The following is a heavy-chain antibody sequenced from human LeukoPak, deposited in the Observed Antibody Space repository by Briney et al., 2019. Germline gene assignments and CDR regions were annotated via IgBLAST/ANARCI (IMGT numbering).Heavy chain of an antibody. CDR1: GFTFSSYA. V-gene: IGHV3-23*01. Sequence: PGGSLRLSCAASGFTFSSYAMSWVRQAPGKGLEWVSAISGSGGSTYYADSVKGRFTISRDNSKNTLYLQMNSLRFEDTAVYYCAKATGSSGWYGRYYFDYWGQGTLVTVSS. J-gene: IGHJ4*02. CDR2: ISGSGGST. CDR3: AKATGSSGWYGRYYFDY. D-gene: IGHD6-19*01.